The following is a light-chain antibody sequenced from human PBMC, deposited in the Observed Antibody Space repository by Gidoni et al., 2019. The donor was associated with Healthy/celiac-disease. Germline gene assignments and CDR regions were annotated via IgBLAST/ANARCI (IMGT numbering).Light chain of an antibody. J-gene: IGKJ3*01. V-gene: IGKV1-39*01. Sequence: DIQMTQSPSSLSASVGDRVTITCRASQSISSYLHWYQQKPGKAPKLLIYAASSLQSGVPSRFSGSGSGTDFTLTISSLQPEDFATYYCQQSYSTFPFTFGPGTKVDIK. CDR1: QSISSY. CDR2: AAS. CDR3: QQSYSTFPFT.